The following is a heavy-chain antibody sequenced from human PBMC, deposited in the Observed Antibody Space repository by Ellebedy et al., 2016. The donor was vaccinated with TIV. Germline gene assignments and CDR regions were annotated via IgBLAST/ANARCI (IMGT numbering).Heavy chain of an antibody. D-gene: IGHD1-26*01. Sequence: ASVKVSCXASGYTFTSYAMHWVRQAPGQRLEWTGWINAGNGNTKYSQKCQGRVTMTRDTSTSTVYMELSSLRSDDTAVYYCARDPPRRSGTYADYWGQGTLVTVSS. J-gene: IGHJ4*02. CDR2: INAGNGNT. V-gene: IGHV1-3*01. CDR1: GYTFTSYA. CDR3: ARDPPRRSGTYADY.